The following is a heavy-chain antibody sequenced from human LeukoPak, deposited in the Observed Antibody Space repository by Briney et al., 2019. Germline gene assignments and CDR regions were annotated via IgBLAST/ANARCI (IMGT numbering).Heavy chain of an antibody. Sequence: ASVKVSCKGSGYTFTSYDINWVRQATGQGLEWMGWMNPNSGNTGYAQKFQGRVTMTRNTSISTAYMELSSLRSEDTAVYYCARGLIVPHRPLGRKPDAFDIWGQGTMVTVSS. CDR2: MNPNSGNT. CDR1: GYTFTSYD. D-gene: IGHD3-22*01. CDR3: ARGLIVPHRPLGRKPDAFDI. V-gene: IGHV1-8*01. J-gene: IGHJ3*02.